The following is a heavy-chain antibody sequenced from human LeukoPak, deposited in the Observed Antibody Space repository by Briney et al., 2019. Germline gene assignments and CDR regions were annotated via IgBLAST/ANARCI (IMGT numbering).Heavy chain of an antibody. V-gene: IGHV1-2*02. Sequence: ASVKVSCKTSGYTLTGYYMHWVRQAPGQGLEWMGWINPNSGDTKYAQSVQGRVTMTRDTSISTIYMELSRLRSDDTAVYYCAGGIGRYSSSYFDYWGQGTLVTVSS. J-gene: IGHJ4*02. CDR3: AGGIGRYSSSYFDY. CDR2: INPNSGDT. CDR1: GYTLTGYY. D-gene: IGHD1-26*01.